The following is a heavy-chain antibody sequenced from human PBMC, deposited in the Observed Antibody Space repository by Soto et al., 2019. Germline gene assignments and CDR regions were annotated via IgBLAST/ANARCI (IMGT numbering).Heavy chain of an antibody. D-gene: IGHD3-9*01. CDR3: ARGVRSSPPRY. J-gene: IGHJ4*02. CDR2: IYHSGRP. Sequence: SETLSLTCAVSSFSISSGYYWGWVRQPPGKGLEWIGSIYHSGRPYYSPSLKSRVTISADTSKNQISLKLTSATAADTAVYYCARGVRSSPPRYWGRGTLVTVSS. CDR1: SFSISSGYY. V-gene: IGHV4-38-2*01.